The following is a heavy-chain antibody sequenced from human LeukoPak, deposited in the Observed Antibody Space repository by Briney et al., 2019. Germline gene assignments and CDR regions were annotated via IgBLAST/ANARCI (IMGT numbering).Heavy chain of an antibody. V-gene: IGHV4-4*07. Sequence: SETLSLTCTVSGGSIGSYYWSWIRQPAGKGLEWIGRIYTSGGTVYNPSLKSRVTMSVDTSKNQFSLKLSSVTAADTAVYYCARRVFYYDTSGRGYYFDYWGQGTLVTVSS. J-gene: IGHJ4*02. CDR2: IYTSGGT. D-gene: IGHD3-22*01. CDR1: GGSIGSYY. CDR3: ARRVFYYDTSGRGYYFDY.